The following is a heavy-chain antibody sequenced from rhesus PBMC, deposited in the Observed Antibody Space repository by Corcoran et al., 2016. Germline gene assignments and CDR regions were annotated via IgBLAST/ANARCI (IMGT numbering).Heavy chain of an antibody. CDR1: GGSLRSNY. CDR2: ISGSGGRT. V-gene: IGHV4-173*01. J-gene: IGHJ4*01. CDR3: AGGYSGTYYYGY. Sequence: QLQLQASGPGPVQPSETLPLTCAGSGGSLRSNYWTWLRPPSCKGLEWIGRISGSGGRTDYKPSLKSRVTIATDTSKNQFSLKLSYGTAADTAVYYGAGGYSGTYYYGYWGQGVLVTVAS. D-gene: IGHD3-16*01.